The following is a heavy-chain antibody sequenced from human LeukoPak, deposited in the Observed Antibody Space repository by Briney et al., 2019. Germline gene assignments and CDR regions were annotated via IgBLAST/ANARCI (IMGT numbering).Heavy chain of an antibody. V-gene: IGHV3-53*01. CDR3: ATYRQVLLPFES. J-gene: IGHJ4*02. Sequence: GGSLRLSCAASEFSVGSNYMTWVRQPPGKGLEWVSSIFPSGGEIHYADSVRGRFTISRDNSKSILSLQMNSLIAEDTAIYYCATYRQVLLPFESWGQGTLVTVSS. CDR1: EFSVGSNY. CDR2: IFPSGGEI. D-gene: IGHD5-18*01.